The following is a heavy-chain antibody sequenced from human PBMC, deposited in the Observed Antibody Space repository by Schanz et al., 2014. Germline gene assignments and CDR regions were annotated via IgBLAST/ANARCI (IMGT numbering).Heavy chain of an antibody. Sequence: DLVESGGGVVRPGGSLRLSCAASRFTFNAYDMYWIRQAPGKGLEWVALISHDGSNKNSADSVKGRFTISRDNSKSTLYLQMNSLRGDDTAIYYCVKGGTNTLDSWGQGTLVTVSS. CDR1: RFTFNAYD. CDR2: ISHDGSNK. V-gene: IGHV3-30*18. J-gene: IGHJ4*02. CDR3: VKGGTNTLDS.